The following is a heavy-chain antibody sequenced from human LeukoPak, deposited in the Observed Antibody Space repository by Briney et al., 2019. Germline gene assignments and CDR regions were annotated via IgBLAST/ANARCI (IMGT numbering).Heavy chain of an antibody. D-gene: IGHD5-18*01. V-gene: IGHV5-51*01. CDR3: ASTYSYGSYWFDP. CDR2: IYPGDSDT. J-gene: IGHJ5*02. CDR1: GYSFTSYW. Sequence: GESLKISRKGSGYSFTSYWIGWVRQMPGKGLEWMGIIYPGDSDTRYSPSFQGQVTISADKSISTAYLQWSSLKASDTAMYYCASTYSYGSYWFDPWGQGTLVTVSS.